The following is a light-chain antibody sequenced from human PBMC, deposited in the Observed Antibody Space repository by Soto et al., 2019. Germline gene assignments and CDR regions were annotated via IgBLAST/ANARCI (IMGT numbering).Light chain of an antibody. CDR2: GAS. J-gene: IGKJ4*01. Sequence: EIVMTQSPATLSVSPGERATLSCRASQSVCSNLAWYQQKPGQAPRLLIYGASTRATGIPAKFSGSGSGTEFTLTISSLQSEDFAVYYCQQYNNWPALTFGGGTKVEIK. V-gene: IGKV3-15*01. CDR1: QSVCSN. CDR3: QQYNNWPALT.